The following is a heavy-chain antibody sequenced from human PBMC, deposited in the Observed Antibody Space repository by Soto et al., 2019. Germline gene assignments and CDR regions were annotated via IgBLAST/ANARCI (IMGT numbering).Heavy chain of an antibody. V-gene: IGHV3-23*01. Sequence: GGSLRLSCAASGFTFSSYAMSWVRQAPGKGLEWVSAISGSGGSTYYADTVKGRFTISRDNSKNTLYLQMNSLRAEDTAVYYCAKESESGPRYRSYTYSSGPPFDYWGQGTLVTVSS. D-gene: IGHD6-19*01. CDR1: GFTFSSYA. J-gene: IGHJ4*02. CDR2: ISGSGGST. CDR3: AKESESGPRYRSYTYSSGPPFDY.